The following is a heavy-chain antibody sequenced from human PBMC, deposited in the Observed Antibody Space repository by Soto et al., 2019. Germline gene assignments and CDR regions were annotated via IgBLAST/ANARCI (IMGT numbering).Heavy chain of an antibody. CDR1: GYGFTTYG. D-gene: IGHD1-1*01. CDR3: ARGRYGDY. CDR2: ISAHNGNT. J-gene: IGHJ4*02. V-gene: IGHV1-18*01. Sequence: QIHLVQSGAEVKKPAASVKVSCKGSGYGFTTYGITWVRQAPGQGLEWMAWISAHNGNTNYAQKLQGRLTVTRDTSTSTAYMELRSLRSDDTAVYYCARGRYGDYWGQGALVTVSS.